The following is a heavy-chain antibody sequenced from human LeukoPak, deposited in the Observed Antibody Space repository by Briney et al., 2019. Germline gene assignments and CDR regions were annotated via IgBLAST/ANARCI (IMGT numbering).Heavy chain of an antibody. CDR1: GFTFSSYA. CDR2: ISSNGGST. Sequence: GGSLRLYCAASGFTFSSYAMHWVRQAPGKGLEYVSAISSNGGSTYYANSVKGRFTISRDNSKNTLYLQMGSLRAEDMAVYYCARDWGRVGATFLYWGQGTLVTVSS. CDR3: ARDWGRVGATFLY. D-gene: IGHD1-26*01. V-gene: IGHV3-64*01. J-gene: IGHJ4*02.